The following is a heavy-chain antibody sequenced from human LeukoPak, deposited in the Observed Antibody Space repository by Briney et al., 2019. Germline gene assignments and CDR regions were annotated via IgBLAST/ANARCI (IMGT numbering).Heavy chain of an antibody. D-gene: IGHD1-26*01. CDR1: GYTFTSYG. J-gene: IGHJ4*02. CDR2: IKAYNGDT. V-gene: IGHV1-18*01. CDR3: AREGGILGALDY. Sequence: GASVKVSCKASGYTFTSYGITWVRQAPGQGPEWMGWIKAYNGDTNYAQKFQGGVTMTTDTSTTTAYMELRSLRSDDTAVYYCAREGGILGALDYWGQGTLVTVSS.